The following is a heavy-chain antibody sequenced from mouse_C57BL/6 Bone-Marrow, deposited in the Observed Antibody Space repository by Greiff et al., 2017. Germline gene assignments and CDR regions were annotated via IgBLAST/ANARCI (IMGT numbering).Heavy chain of an antibody. J-gene: IGHJ2*01. CDR2: IDPENGDT. D-gene: IGHD4-1*01. CDR3: TNWDLDY. V-gene: IGHV14-4*01. Sequence: VQLKESGAELVRPGASVKLSCTASGFNIKDDYMHWVKQRPEQGLEWIGWIDPENGDTEYASKFQGKATITADTSSNTAYLQLSSLTSEDTAVYYCTNWDLDYWGQGTTLTVSS. CDR1: GFNIKDDY.